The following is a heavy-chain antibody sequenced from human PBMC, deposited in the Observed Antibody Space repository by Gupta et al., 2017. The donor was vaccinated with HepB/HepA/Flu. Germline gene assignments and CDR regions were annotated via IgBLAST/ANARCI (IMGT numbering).Heavy chain of an antibody. J-gene: IGHJ6*02. CDR1: GYSFTSSC. CDR2: ISPGDSDT. V-gene: IGHV5-51*01. D-gene: IGHD4-17*01. CDR3: ARHKSDYVPYYYYGMDV. Sequence: EVQLVQSGAEVKKPGESLKISCKGSGYSFTSSCIGWVRQLPGKGLEWMGIISPGDSDTRYSPSFQGQVTISADKSISTAYLQWSSLKASDTAMYYCARHKSDYVPYYYYGMDVWGQGTTVTVSS.